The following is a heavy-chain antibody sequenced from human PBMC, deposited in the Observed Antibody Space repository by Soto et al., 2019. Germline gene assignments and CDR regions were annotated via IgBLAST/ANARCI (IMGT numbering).Heavy chain of an antibody. Sequence: QVQLVESGGGVVQPGGSLRLSCAPSGFTFRAYGMHWVRQAPGKGLEWVAVISYDGKNEYYADSVKGRFSISRDSSKNTLYLQMNSLRAEDTAVYYCAKDLVAFTTGRRSPFGSWGQGTLDTVSS. CDR1: GFTFRAYG. J-gene: IGHJ4*02. V-gene: IGHV3-30*18. CDR2: ISYDGKNE. D-gene: IGHD1-1*01. CDR3: AKDLVAFTTGRRSPFGS.